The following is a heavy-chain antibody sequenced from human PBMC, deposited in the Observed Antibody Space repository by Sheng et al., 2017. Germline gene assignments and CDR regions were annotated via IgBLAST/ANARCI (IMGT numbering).Heavy chain of an antibody. V-gene: IGHV1-3*04. D-gene: IGHD2-8*01. J-gene: IGHJ4*02. Sequence: QVHLVQSGAEVKKPGASVKVSCKASGYTFPNYALHWVRQAPGQGLEWMGWININNGDTKYSHNLQGRVTFTRDTSANTAYMELSSLKSEDTAVYFCARDLGYCTKGVCSNFDYWGQGTLVTVSS. CDR3: ARDLGYCTKGVCSNFDY. CDR1: GYTFPNYA. CDR2: ININNGDT.